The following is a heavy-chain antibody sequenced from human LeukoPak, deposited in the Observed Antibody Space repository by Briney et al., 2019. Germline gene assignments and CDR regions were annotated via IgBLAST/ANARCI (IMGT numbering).Heavy chain of an antibody. CDR1: GFTFSSYG. CDR2: IRYDGSNK. D-gene: IGHD6-13*01. Sequence: GGSLRLSCAASGFTFSSYGMHWVRQAPGKGLEWVAFIRYDGSNKYYADSVKGRFTISRDNSKNTLYLQMNSLRAEDTAVYYCAKTTYSSSWYTSSWGQGTLATVSS. CDR3: AKTTYSSSWYTSS. V-gene: IGHV3-30*02. J-gene: IGHJ4*02.